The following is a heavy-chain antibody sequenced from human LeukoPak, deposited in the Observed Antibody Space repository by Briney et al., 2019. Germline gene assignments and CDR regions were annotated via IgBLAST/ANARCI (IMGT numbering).Heavy chain of an antibody. CDR2: ISGSGVST. V-gene: IGHV3-23*01. Sequence: PGGSLRLSCAASGFTVSSNYMSWVRQAPGKGLEWVSIISGSGVSTYYADSVKGRFTISRDNSKNTLYLQMNSLRAEDTAVYYCAKGTAAAGDLLSDYWGQGTLVTVSS. D-gene: IGHD6-13*01. CDR1: GFTVSSNY. J-gene: IGHJ4*02. CDR3: AKGTAAAGDLLSDY.